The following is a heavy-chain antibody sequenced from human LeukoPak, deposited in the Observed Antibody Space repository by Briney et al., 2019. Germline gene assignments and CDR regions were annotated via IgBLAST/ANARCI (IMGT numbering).Heavy chain of an antibody. J-gene: IGHJ4*02. CDR3: ARDLRTGWTTALSN. D-gene: IGHD4-17*01. CDR1: GGSLSGYY. Sequence: SETLSLPCPVSGGSLSGYYWSWIRQPPGKGLEWIGYISSSGSTKYNPSLKSRVTTSLDTSKNQFSLKLTSVTAADTAMYYCARDLRTGWTTALSNWGQGTLVTVSS. CDR2: ISSSGST. V-gene: IGHV4-59*01.